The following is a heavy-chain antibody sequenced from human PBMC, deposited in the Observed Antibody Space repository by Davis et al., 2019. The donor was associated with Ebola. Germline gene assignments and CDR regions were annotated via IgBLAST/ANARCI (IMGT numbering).Heavy chain of an antibody. CDR3: VKVGQMKWNFRYAMDV. V-gene: IGHV3-30*18. CDR1: GFTFSSYG. CDR2: ISYDGSNK. D-gene: IGHD1-7*01. Sequence: GESLKISCAASGFTFSSYGMHWVRQAPGKGLEWVAVISYDGSNKYYADSVKGRFTISRDNSKNMLYLQMNSLRAEDTAVYYCVKVGQMKWNFRYAMDVWGQGTTVTVSS. J-gene: IGHJ6*02.